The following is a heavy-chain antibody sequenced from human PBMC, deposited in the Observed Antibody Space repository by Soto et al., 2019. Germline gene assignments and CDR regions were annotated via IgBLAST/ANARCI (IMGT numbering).Heavy chain of an antibody. CDR2: IIPIFGTA. V-gene: IGHV1-69*13. CDR1: GYTFTSYG. CDR3: ARSEYYYGSGSYYFNWFDP. Sequence: SVKVSCKASGYTFTSYGISWVRQAPGQGLEWMGGIIPIFGTANYAQKFQGRVTITADESTSTAYMELCSLRSEDTAVYYCARSEYYYGSGSYYFNWFDPWGQGTLVTVSS. J-gene: IGHJ5*02. D-gene: IGHD3-10*01.